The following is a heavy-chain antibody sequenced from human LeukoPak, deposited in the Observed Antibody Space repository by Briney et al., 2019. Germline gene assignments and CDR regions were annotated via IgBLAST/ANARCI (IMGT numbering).Heavy chain of an antibody. Sequence: GGSLRLSCEVSGFSVDGNYMTWVRQAPGRGLEWVALIFSGDSTDYQDSVKGRFTISRDKSKNTLHLQMDSLRPEDTAMYYCALTYYFDRRGYSYFDYWGQGALVTVSS. CDR2: IFSGDST. V-gene: IGHV3-53*01. J-gene: IGHJ4*02. CDR3: ALTYYFDRRGYSYFDY. D-gene: IGHD3-22*01. CDR1: GFSVDGNY.